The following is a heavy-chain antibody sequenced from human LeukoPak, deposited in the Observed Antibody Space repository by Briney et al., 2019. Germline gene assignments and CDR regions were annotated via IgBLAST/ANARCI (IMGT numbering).Heavy chain of an antibody. CDR3: ARAYRGYCSGGSCPFDY. Sequence: SQTLSLPCTVSGGSISIGGYYWSWIRQHPGEGLEWIGYNYYSGSTYYNPSLKSRVTISVDTSKNQFALKLSSVTAADTAVYYCARAYRGYCSGGSCPFDYWGQGTLVTVSS. V-gene: IGHV4-31*03. CDR1: GGSISIGGYY. D-gene: IGHD2-15*01. CDR2: NYYSGST. J-gene: IGHJ4*02.